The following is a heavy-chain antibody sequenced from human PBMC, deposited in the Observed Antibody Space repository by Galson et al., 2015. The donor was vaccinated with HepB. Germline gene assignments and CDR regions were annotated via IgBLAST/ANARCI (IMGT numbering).Heavy chain of an antibody. J-gene: IGHJ4*02. CDR3: ARSWDLYSNYFDY. D-gene: IGHD4-11*01. CDR1: GFTFSSYA. Sequence: SLRLSCAASGFTFSSYAMHWVRQAPGKGLEWVTVISYDGSNKYYADSVKGRFTISRDNSKNMLYLQMNSLRAEDTAVYCCARSWDLYSNYFDYWGQGTLVTVSS. V-gene: IGHV3-30-3*01. CDR2: ISYDGSNK.